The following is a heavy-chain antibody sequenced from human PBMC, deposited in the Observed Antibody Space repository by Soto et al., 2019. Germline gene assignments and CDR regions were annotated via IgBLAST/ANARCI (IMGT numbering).Heavy chain of an antibody. V-gene: IGHV3-33*01. Sequence: QVQLVESGGGVVHPGRSLTLSCAASGFTFSRYGMHWVRQAPGKGLEWVAVIWNDGSSKYYADSVKGRFTISRDNSKNTLYLQLNSLTAEDTAMYYCATLVDREISDYWGQGTLVTVTS. D-gene: IGHD1-26*01. CDR1: GFTFSRYG. J-gene: IGHJ4*02. CDR2: IWNDGSSK. CDR3: ATLVDREISDY.